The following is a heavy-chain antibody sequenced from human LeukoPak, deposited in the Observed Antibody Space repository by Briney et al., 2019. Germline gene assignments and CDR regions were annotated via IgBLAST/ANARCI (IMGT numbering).Heavy chain of an antibody. D-gene: IGHD2-2*01. CDR2: ISSSSSYI. Sequence: GGSLRLSCAASGFTFSSYSMNWVRQAPGKGLEWVSSISSSSSYIYYADSMKGRFTISRDNAKNSLYLQMSSLRAEDTAVYYCARDGGVVVVPAANFDYWGQGTLVTVSS. CDR1: GFTFSSYS. CDR3: ARDGGVVVVPAANFDY. V-gene: IGHV3-21*01. J-gene: IGHJ4*02.